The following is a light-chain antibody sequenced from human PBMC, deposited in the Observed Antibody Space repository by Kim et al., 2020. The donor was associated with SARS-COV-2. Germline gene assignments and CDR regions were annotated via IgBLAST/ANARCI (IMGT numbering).Light chain of an antibody. J-gene: IGLJ2*01. CDR3: SSHAITDNAYVI. CDR1: TIDVGSYRDNY. V-gene: IGLV2-8*01. Sequence: IPCPGTTIDVGSYRDNYVSWYQQHPGKAPKLIIYEVTKLPSGVPDRFSGSKSGNTASLIVSGLQAEDEADYYCSSHAITDNAYVIFGGGTQLTVL. CDR2: EVT.